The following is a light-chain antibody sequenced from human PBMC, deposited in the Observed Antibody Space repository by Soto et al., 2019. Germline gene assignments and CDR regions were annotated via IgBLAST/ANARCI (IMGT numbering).Light chain of an antibody. CDR2: GAS. V-gene: IGKV3-15*01. J-gene: IGKJ2*01. CDR3: QQYNNWPPYT. CDR1: QSVSSD. Sequence: IVMTQSPATLSVSPGDRVTLSCRASQSVSSDLAWYQQRPGQAPRLLIYGASTRATGIPARFSGTGSGTEFTLTISSLQSEDFAIYYCQQYNNWPPYTFGQGTRWISN.